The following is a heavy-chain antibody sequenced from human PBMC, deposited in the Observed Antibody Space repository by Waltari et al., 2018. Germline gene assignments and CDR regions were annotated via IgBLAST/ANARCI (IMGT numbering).Heavy chain of an antibody. CDR1: GGSISSSHW. V-gene: IGHV4-4*02. CDR3: ARRQPRGLLWFGEGDY. D-gene: IGHD3-10*01. Sequence: QVQLQESGPGLVKPSGTLSLTCAVSGGSISSSHWWSWVRPPPGKGLEWIGEIYHSGSTNYNPSLKSRVTISVDKSKNQFSLKLSSVTAADTAVYYCARRQPRGLLWFGEGDYWGQGTLVTVSS. J-gene: IGHJ4*02. CDR2: IYHSGST.